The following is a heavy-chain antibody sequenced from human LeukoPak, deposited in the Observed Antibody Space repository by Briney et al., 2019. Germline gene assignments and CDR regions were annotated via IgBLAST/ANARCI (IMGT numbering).Heavy chain of an antibody. CDR3: ALRWGYCSGGSRSNFDY. J-gene: IGHJ4*02. V-gene: IGHV4-39*01. CDR2: IYYSGST. Sequence: SETLSLTCTVSGGSISSSSYYWGWIRQPPGKGLEWIGSIYYSGSTYYNPSLKSRVTISVDTSKNQFSLKLSSVTAADTAVYYCALRWGYCSGGSRSNFDYWGQGALVTVSS. D-gene: IGHD2-15*01. CDR1: GGSISSSSYY.